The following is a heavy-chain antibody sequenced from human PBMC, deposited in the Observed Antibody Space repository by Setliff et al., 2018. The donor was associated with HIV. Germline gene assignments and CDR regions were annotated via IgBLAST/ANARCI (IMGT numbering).Heavy chain of an antibody. CDR2: INPSGGST. CDR3: AGTAGWELPPRLYYYYYYMDV. D-gene: IGHD1-26*01. J-gene: IGHJ6*03. CDR1: GYTFTSYY. V-gene: IGHV1-46*01. Sequence: GASVKVSCKASGYTFTSYYMHWVRQAPGQGLEWMGIINPSGGSTSYAQKFQGRVTMTRDTSTSTVYMELSSLGSEDTAVYYCAGTAGWELPPRLYYYYYYMDVWGKGTTVTVSS.